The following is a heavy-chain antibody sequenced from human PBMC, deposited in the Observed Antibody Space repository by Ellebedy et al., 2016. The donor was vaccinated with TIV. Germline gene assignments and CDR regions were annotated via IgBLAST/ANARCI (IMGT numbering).Heavy chain of an antibody. CDR3: ARVRAVAAKLIWYFDL. V-gene: IGHV1-18*04. CDR1: GYTFTSYG. J-gene: IGHJ2*01. D-gene: IGHD6-19*01. Sequence: ASVKVSCKASGYTFTSYGISWVRQAPGQGLEWMGWISAYNGNTNYAQKLQGRVTMTTDTSTSTAYMELRSLRSDDTAVYYCARVRAVAAKLIWYFDLWGRGTLVTVSS. CDR2: ISAYNGNT.